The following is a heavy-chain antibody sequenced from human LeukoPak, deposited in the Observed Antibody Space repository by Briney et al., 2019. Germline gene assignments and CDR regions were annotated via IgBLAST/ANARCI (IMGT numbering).Heavy chain of an antibody. Sequence: GGSLRLSCAASGFTFSSYGMHWVRQAPGRGLEWVAFIRYDGSNKYYADSVKGRFTISRDNSKNTLYLQMNSLRAEDTAVYYCAKDSSLHHCWGSNVNSFDVWGQGTMVTVSS. J-gene: IGHJ3*01. CDR3: AKDSSLHHCWGSNVNSFDV. D-gene: IGHD7-27*01. CDR2: IRYDGSNK. V-gene: IGHV3-30*02. CDR1: GFTFSSYG.